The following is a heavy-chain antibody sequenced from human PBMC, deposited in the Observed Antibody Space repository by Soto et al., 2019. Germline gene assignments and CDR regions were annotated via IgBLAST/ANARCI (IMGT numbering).Heavy chain of an antibody. CDR2: IIPIFGTA. D-gene: IGHD6-19*01. J-gene: IGHJ6*02. CDR1: GGTFSSYA. Sequence: QVQLVQSGAEVKKPGSSVKVSCKASGGTFSSYAISWVRQAPGQGLEWMGGIIPIFGTANYAQKFQGGVTITADKSTSTAYMELSSLRSEDTAVYYCARDRGIAVAGPYNGMDVWGQGTTVTVSS. V-gene: IGHV1-69*06. CDR3: ARDRGIAVAGPYNGMDV.